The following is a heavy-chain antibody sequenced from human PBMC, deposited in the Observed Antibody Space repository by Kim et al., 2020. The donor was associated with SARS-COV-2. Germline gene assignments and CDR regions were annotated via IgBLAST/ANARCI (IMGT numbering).Heavy chain of an antibody. J-gene: IGHJ4*02. CDR1: GDSISAFF. CDR3: AVTPGGFDTFNY. Sequence: SETLSLTCSVSGDSISAFFWSWVRQPAGKEPEWIGRIYSTGVAIYSPSLKSRVTMSVDSPRSQFSPTLSDVTPADTAAYYFAVTPGGFDTFNYWGQGTRV. CDR2: IYSTGVA. D-gene: IGHD3-16*01. V-gene: IGHV4-4*07.